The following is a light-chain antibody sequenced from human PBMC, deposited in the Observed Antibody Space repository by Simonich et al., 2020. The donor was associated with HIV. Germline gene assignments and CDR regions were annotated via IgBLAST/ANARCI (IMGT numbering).Light chain of an antibody. CDR3: QQCHTHPHT. CDR2: WAS. J-gene: IGKJ2*01. V-gene: IGKV4-1*01. CDR1: QSVLYSSNNKNYKNY. Sequence: DIVMTQSPDSLAVSLGESATISCKSSQSVLYSSNNKNYKNYLAWYQQKPGQPPKLLFYWASTRESGVPDRFSGSGSGTDFTLTISSLQAEDVAVYFCQQCHTHPHTFGQGTKLEIK.